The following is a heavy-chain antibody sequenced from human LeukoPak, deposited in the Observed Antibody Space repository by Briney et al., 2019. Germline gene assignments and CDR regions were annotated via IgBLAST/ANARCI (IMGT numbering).Heavy chain of an antibody. D-gene: IGHD2-21*01. Sequence: ASVRVSCKASGGTFSSYAISWVRQAPGQGLEWMGGIIPIFGTANYAQKFQGRVTITADESTSTAYMELSSLRSEDTAVYYCARDSSEFRSLIPHWGQGTLVTVSS. CDR2: IIPIFGTA. CDR3: ARDSSEFRSLIPH. V-gene: IGHV1-69*13. CDR1: GGTFSSYA. J-gene: IGHJ1*01.